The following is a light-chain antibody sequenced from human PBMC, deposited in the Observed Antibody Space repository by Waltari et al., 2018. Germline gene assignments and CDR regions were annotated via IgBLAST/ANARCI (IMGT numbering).Light chain of an antibody. CDR3: QQYGTSSYT. V-gene: IGKV3-20*01. J-gene: IGKJ2*01. Sequence: EFVLTQSPGTLSLSPGERATLSCRASQSVSSSYFAWYQQKPGQAPRLLIYGASSRATGIPDRFSGSGSGTDFTLTISRLEPEDFAVYYCQQYGTSSYTCGQGTKLEI. CDR2: GAS. CDR1: QSVSSSY.